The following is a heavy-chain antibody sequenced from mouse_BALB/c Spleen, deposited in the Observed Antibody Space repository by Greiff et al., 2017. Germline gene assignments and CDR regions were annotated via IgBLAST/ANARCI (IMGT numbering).Heavy chain of an antibody. CDR2: ISSGGSYT. D-gene: IGHD1-1*01. Sequence: EVHLVESGGGLVKPGGSLKLSCAASGFTFSSYAMSWVRQTPEKRLEWVATISSGGSYTYYPDSVKGRFTISRDNAKNTLYLQMSSLRSEDTAMYYCARGILLLRSYAMDYWGQGTSVTVSS. V-gene: IGHV5-9-3*01. CDR1: GFTFSSYA. CDR3: ARGILLLRSYAMDY. J-gene: IGHJ4*01.